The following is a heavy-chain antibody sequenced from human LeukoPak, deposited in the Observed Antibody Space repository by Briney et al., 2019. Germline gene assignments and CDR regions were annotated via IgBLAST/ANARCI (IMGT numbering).Heavy chain of an antibody. CDR2: IRSKAYGGTT. V-gene: IGHV3-49*03. CDR3: TRHFWSGLNWFDP. Sequence: PGGSLRLSCAASGFTFSSYSMNWFRQAPGKGLEWVGFIRSKAYGGTTEYAASVKGRFTISRDDSKSIAYLQMNSLKTEDTAVYYCTRHFWSGLNWFDPWGQGTLVTVSS. CDR1: GFTFSSYS. J-gene: IGHJ5*02. D-gene: IGHD3-3*02.